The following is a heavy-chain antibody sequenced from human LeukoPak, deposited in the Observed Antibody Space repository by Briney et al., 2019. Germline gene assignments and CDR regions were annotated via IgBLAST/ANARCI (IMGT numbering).Heavy chain of an antibody. CDR3: ANDLLYSSSWYYFDY. Sequence: GGSLRLSCAASGFIFSGYAMSWVRQALGKGLEWVSVMSGSGGSTYYADSVKGRFTISRDNSKNTLYLQMNSLRAEDTAVYYCANDLLYSSSWYYFDYWGQGTLVTVSS. CDR2: MSGSGGST. J-gene: IGHJ4*02. CDR1: GFIFSGYA. V-gene: IGHV3-23*01. D-gene: IGHD6-13*01.